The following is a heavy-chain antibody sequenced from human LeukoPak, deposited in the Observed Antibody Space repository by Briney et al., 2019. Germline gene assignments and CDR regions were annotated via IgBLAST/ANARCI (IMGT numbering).Heavy chain of an antibody. J-gene: IGHJ4*02. D-gene: IGHD3-9*01. Sequence: ETGGSLRLSCAASGFTFSSYAMSWVRQAPGKGLEWVSAISGSGGSTYYADSVKGRFTISRDNSKNTLYLQMNSLRAEDTAVYYCAKALRDILTELSFYWGQGTLVTVSS. CDR2: ISGSGGST. V-gene: IGHV3-23*01. CDR3: AKALRDILTELSFY. CDR1: GFTFSSYA.